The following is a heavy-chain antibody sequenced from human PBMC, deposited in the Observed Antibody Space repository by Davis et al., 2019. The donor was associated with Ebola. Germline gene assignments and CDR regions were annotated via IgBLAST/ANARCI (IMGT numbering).Heavy chain of an antibody. CDR1: GFTFSSYW. D-gene: IGHD5-24*01. Sequence: GGSLRLSCAASGFTFSSYWMSWVRQAPGKGLEWVANIKQDGSEKYYVDSVKGRFTISRDNAKNTLYLQMNSLRAEDTAVYYCARGRAGGEIWLQFLDYWGQGTLVTVSS. J-gene: IGHJ4*02. CDR2: IKQDGSEK. V-gene: IGHV3-7*01. CDR3: ARGRAGGEIWLQFLDY.